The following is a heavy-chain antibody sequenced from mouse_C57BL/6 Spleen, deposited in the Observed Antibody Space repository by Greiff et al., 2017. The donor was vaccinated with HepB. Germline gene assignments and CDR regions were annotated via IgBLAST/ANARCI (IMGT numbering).Heavy chain of an antibody. J-gene: IGHJ2*01. CDR2: FYPGSVSI. D-gene: IGHD3-3*01. Sequence: QVQLQPSGAELVKPGASVKLSCKASGYTFPEYTLHWVKQRSGQGLEWIGWFYPGSVSIKYNEKFKDKATLTADKSSSTVYMELSRLTSEDSAVYFGARHVSGTGYFDYWGQGTTLTVSS. V-gene: IGHV1-62-2*01. CDR3: ARHVSGTGYFDY. CDR1: GYTFPEYT.